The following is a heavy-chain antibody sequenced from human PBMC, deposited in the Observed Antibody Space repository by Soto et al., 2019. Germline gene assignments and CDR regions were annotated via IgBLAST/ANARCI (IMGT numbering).Heavy chain of an antibody. J-gene: IGHJ4*02. CDR1: GFSLSTRGVG. CDR3: AHLYYDFWSGYSFGFDY. CDR2: IYWDDDK. D-gene: IGHD3-3*01. V-gene: IGHV2-5*02. Sequence: QITLKESGPTLVKPTQTLTLTCTFSGFSLSTRGVGVGWIRQPPGKALEWLALIYWDDDKRYSPSLKSRLTISKDTTKNQVVLTMTNMDPVDTATYYCAHLYYDFWSGYSFGFDYWGQGTLVTVSS.